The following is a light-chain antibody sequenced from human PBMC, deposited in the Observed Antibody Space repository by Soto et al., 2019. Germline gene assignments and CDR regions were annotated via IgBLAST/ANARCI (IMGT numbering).Light chain of an antibody. CDR2: DAS. V-gene: IGKV1-33*01. Sequence: DIQMTQSPSSLSASVGDRVTITCQASQDISNYLNWYQHKPGKAPKLLIYDASNLETGVPSRFSGSGSGTDFTFTISSLQPEDIATYFCQQYDNLPRTFGGGTEVEI. J-gene: IGKJ4*01. CDR1: QDISNY. CDR3: QQYDNLPRT.